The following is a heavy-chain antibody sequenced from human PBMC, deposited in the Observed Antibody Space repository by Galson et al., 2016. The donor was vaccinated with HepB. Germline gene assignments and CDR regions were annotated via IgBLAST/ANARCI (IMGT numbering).Heavy chain of an antibody. V-gene: IGHV3-7*01. CDR1: GFIFNSYW. CDR2: IKEDGSEK. Sequence: SLRLSCAASGFIFNSYWMSWVRQAPGKGLEWVANIKEDGSEKYYVDSVKGRFTISRDNAKNSLDLQMNSLSPEDTAVYYCARLWSSAPGSVYDYYGIDVWGQGTTVTVSS. J-gene: IGHJ6*02. CDR3: ARLWSSAPGSVYDYYGIDV. D-gene: IGHD6-13*01.